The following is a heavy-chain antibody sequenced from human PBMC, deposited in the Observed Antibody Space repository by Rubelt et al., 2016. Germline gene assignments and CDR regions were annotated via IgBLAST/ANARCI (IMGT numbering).Heavy chain of an antibody. Sequence: QVQLQESGPGLVKPSETLSLTCTVSGGSITTYYWSWIRQPPGKGLEWIGYIYYSGNTYYNPSLKSRVTMSVDTSKNQFALMLGVVTAADTAVYYCASPSTGVLNWHFDLWGRGTLVTVSS. V-gene: IGHV4-59*01. D-gene: IGHD7-27*01. CDR3: ASPSTGVLNWHFDL. CDR2: IYYSGNT. J-gene: IGHJ2*01. CDR1: GGSITTYY.